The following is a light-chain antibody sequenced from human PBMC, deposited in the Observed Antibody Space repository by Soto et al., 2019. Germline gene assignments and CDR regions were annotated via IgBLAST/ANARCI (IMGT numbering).Light chain of an antibody. V-gene: IGKV1-5*01. J-gene: IGKJ2*01. CDR3: QQYYSYTYT. CDR1: QGVSNW. Sequence: DIQMTQSPSTLSASVGDTVTITCRASQGVSNWVAWYRQKPGQAPELLIYDASTLPSGVPSRFSGTGYGTDFTLTIANLHPADSAAYACQQYYSYTYTFGQGTKVEGK. CDR2: DAS.